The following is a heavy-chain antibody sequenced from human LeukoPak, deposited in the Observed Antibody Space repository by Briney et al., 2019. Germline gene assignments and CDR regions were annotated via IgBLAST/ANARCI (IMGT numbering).Heavy chain of an antibody. Sequence: GGSLRLSCAASGFTFSSYAMSWVRQAPGKGLEWVSAISGSGGSTYYADSVKGRFTISRDNSKNTLYLQMNSLRAEDTAVYYCAKDQDHIVVVPAAIGYWGQGTLVTVSS. CDR3: AKDQDHIVVVPAAIGY. V-gene: IGHV3-23*01. CDR2: ISGSGGST. CDR1: GFTFSSYA. J-gene: IGHJ4*02. D-gene: IGHD2-2*01.